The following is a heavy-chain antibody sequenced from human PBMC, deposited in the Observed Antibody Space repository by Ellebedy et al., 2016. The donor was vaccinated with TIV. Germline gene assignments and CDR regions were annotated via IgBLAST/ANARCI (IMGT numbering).Heavy chain of an antibody. CDR1: GFTFSDAW. CDR2: IRSQKDGGTT. J-gene: IGHJ4*02. Sequence: GESLKISXAASGFTFSDAWMSWVRQAPGKGLEWVGRIRSQKDGGTTENAAPVKGRFAISRDDSTNTLFLLMTSLKTEDTAVYYCATVRRAVTGDFDYWGQGTQVTVSP. D-gene: IGHD6-19*01. V-gene: IGHV3-15*01. CDR3: ATVRRAVTGDFDY.